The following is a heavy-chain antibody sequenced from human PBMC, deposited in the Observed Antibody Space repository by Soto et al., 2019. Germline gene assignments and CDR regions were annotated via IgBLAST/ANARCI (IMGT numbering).Heavy chain of an antibody. J-gene: IGHJ2*01. CDR2: IWYDGSNK. V-gene: IGHV3-33*01. Sequence: QVQLVESGGGVVQPGRSLRLSCAASGFTFSSYGMHWVRQAPGKGLEWVAVIWYDGSNKYYADSVKGRFTISRDNSKNTLYLQMNSLRAEDTAVYYCARDSVRFLEWFNDWYFDLWGRGTLVTVSS. D-gene: IGHD3-3*01. CDR1: GFTFSSYG. CDR3: ARDSVRFLEWFNDWYFDL.